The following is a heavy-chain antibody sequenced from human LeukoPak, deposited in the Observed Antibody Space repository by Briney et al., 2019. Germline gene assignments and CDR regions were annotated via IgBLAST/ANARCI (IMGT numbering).Heavy chain of an antibody. Sequence: SETLSLTCTVSGGSISSSSYYWGWIRQPPGKGLEWIGSIYYSGSTYYNPSLKSRVTISVDTSKNQFSLKLSSVTAADTAVYYCARIMTTGNWFDPWGQGTLVTVSS. J-gene: IGHJ5*02. CDR2: IYYSGST. V-gene: IGHV4-39*01. CDR3: ARIMTTGNWFDP. CDR1: GGSISSSSYY. D-gene: IGHD4-11*01.